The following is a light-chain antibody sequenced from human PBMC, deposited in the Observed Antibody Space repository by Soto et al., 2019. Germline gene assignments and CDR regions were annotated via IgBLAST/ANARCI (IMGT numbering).Light chain of an antibody. CDR3: SSYSGSINVV. CDR2: AVS. CDR1: SSDVGGYNS. V-gene: IGLV2-8*01. J-gene: IGLJ2*01. Sequence: QSALTQPPSASGSPGQSVTISCTGTSSDVGGYNSVSWYQHHPGKAPKLMIYAVSRRPSRVPDRFSGSKSGNTASLTVSGLQAEDEADYYCSSYSGSINVVFGGGTKLNVL.